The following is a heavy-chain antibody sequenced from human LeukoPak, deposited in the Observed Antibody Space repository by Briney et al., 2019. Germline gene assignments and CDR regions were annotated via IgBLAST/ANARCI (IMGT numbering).Heavy chain of an antibody. Sequence: PGGSLRLSCGASGFTFSSYWMHWVRQAPGKGLVWVSRINSDGSGTSYADSVKGRFTSSRDNAKNSLYLQMNSLRAEDTAVYYCARDRDGSGWHDYWGQGTLVTVSS. CDR2: INSDGSGT. J-gene: IGHJ4*02. V-gene: IGHV3-74*01. CDR3: ARDRDGSGWHDY. CDR1: GFTFSSYW. D-gene: IGHD6-19*01.